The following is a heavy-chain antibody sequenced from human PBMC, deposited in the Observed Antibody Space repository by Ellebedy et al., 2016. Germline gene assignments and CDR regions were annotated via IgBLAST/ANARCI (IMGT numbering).Heavy chain of an antibody. CDR1: GFTFSSYS. D-gene: IGHD3-10*01. J-gene: IGHJ4*02. CDR2: ISSSSSYI. V-gene: IGHV3-21*01. CDR3: AREVLVDGSGNGFVDY. Sequence: GGSLRLSCAASGFTFSSYSMNWVRQAPGKGLEWVSSISSSSSYIYYADSVKGRFTISRDNAKNSLYLQMNSLRAEDTAVYYCAREVLVDGSGNGFVDYWGQGTLVTVSS.